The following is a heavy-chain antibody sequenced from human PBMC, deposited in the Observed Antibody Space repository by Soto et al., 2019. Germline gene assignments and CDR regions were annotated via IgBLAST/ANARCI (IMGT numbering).Heavy chain of an antibody. CDR2: INWDSGTT. D-gene: IGHD6-19*01. J-gene: IGHJ6*02. Sequence: PGGSLRLCCAASGFSFDDYTMHWVRQAPGKGLEWVSLINWDSGTTDYADSVKGRFTISRDNSKNSVYLQLNNLRIEDTALYYCAKDIRPSAWYSLDVWGPG. CDR3: AKDIRPSAWYSLDV. V-gene: IGHV3-43*01. CDR1: GFSFDDYT.